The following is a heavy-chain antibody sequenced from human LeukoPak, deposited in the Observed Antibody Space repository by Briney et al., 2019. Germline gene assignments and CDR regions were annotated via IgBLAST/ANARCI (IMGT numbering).Heavy chain of an antibody. V-gene: IGHV6-1*01. CDR1: GDSVSINSAA. J-gene: IGHJ6*02. D-gene: IGHD6-6*01. CDR2: TYYRSKWYN. CDR3: ARDQIWRQLDRNGMDV. Sequence: SQTLSLTCALSGDSVSINSAAWNWIRQSPSRGLEWLGRTYYRSKWYNDYAVSVKSRITINPDTSKNQFSLQLNSVTPEDTAVYYCARDQIWRQLDRNGMDVWGQGTTVTVSS.